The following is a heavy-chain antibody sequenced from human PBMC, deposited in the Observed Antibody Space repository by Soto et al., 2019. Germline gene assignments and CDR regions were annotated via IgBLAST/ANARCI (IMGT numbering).Heavy chain of an antibody. J-gene: IGHJ4*02. CDR3: ARGGDSSSWYFVS. D-gene: IGHD6-13*01. V-gene: IGHV1-18*01. CDR2: ISAYNGSP. Sequence: GASVKVSCKASDYAFTNYGISWVRQAPGQGLEWMGWISAYNGSPNYAQKFQGRVTMTTDTSTSTAYMELRSLRSDDTAVYYCARGGDSSSWYFVSWGQGTLVTVS. CDR1: DYAFTNYG.